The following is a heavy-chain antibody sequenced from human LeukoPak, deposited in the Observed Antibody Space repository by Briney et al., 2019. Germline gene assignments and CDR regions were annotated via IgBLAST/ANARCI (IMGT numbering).Heavy chain of an antibody. CDR1: GFTFRSHN. CDR2: IRYDGSNK. Sequence: GGSLRLSCAASGFTFRSHNFHWVRQAPDKGLEWVTFIRYDGSNKYYADSVKGRFTISRDNSKNTLYLQMNSLRAEDTAVYYCAKGSSLYYYYMDVWGKGTTVTVSS. J-gene: IGHJ6*03. CDR3: AKGSSLYYYYMDV. V-gene: IGHV3-30*02.